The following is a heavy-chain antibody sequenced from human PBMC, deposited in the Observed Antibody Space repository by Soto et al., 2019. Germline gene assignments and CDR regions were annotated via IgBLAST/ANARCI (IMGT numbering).Heavy chain of an antibody. V-gene: IGHV3-23*01. CDR1: GFTFSNYG. CDR2: ISGSGGRT. CDR3: AKEMIASTLADFFDY. D-gene: IGHD2-21*01. J-gene: IGHJ4*02. Sequence: EVQLLESGGGLIQPGGSLRLSCEASGFTFSNYGMTWVRLAPGKGLEWVSTISGSGGRTFYAEPVKGRFTISRDNSKNTLYLQMKSLRADDTAVYYCAKEMIASTLADFFDYWGQGTLVTVSS.